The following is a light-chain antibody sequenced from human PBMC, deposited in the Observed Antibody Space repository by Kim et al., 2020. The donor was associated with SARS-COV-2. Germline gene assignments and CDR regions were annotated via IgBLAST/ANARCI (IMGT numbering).Light chain of an antibody. CDR2: RNN. Sequence: RQTPTLTCSGNSNNVGNQGVAWLQQHQGHPPKLLSYRNNNRPSGISERLSASRSGNTASLTITGLQPEDEADYYCSAWDSSLSAWVFGGGTQLTVL. CDR3: SAWDSSLSAWV. V-gene: IGLV10-54*01. CDR1: SNNVGNQG. J-gene: IGLJ3*02.